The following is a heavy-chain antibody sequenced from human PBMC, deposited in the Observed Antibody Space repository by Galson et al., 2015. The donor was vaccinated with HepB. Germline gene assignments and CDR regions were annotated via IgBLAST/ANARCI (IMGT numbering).Heavy chain of an antibody. Sequence: SVKVSCKASGYTFTGSYMHWVRQAPGQGLEWMGWINPNSGGTNYAQKFQGRVTMTRDTSISTAYMELSRLRSDDTAVYYCARVVPERSHFDYWGQGTRVTVSS. CDR1: GYTFTGSY. CDR2: INPNSGGT. D-gene: IGHD2-2*01. CDR3: ARVVPERSHFDY. J-gene: IGHJ4*02. V-gene: IGHV1-2*02.